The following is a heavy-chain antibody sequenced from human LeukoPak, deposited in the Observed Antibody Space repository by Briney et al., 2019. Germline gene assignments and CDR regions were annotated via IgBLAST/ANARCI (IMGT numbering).Heavy chain of an antibody. D-gene: IGHD3/OR15-3a*01. J-gene: IGHJ6*03. V-gene: IGHV3-66*02. CDR3: AKSYYDFPYYMDV. CDR2: IYSGGST. CDR1: GFTVSSNY. Sequence: SGGSLRLSCAASGFTVSSNYMSWVRQAPGKGLEWVSVIYSGGSTYYADSVKGRFTIYRENSKNTLYLQMNSLRAEDTAVYYCAKSYYDFPYYMDVWGKGTTVTVSS.